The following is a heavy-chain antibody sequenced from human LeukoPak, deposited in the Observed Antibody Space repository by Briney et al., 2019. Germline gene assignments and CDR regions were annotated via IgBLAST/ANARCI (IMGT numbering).Heavy chain of an antibody. D-gene: IGHD1-1*01. V-gene: IGHV4-4*07. CDR1: GGSISSYY. CDR2: IYTSGST. J-gene: IGHJ6*03. Sequence: PETLSLTCTVPGGSISSYYWSWLRQPAGKGLEWIGRIYTSGSTNYNPSLKSRVTMSVDTSKNQFSLKLSYVTAADTAVYYCSRWSSTGSTYYYYYMDVWGKGTAVTVSS. CDR3: SRWSSTGSTYYYYYMDV.